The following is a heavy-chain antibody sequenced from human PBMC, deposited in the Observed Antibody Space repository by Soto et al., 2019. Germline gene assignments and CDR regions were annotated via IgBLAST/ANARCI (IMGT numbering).Heavy chain of an antibody. D-gene: IGHD6-13*01. CDR2: IIPIFGTA. CDR1: GGTFSSYA. V-gene: IGHV1-69*01. J-gene: IGHJ4*02. CDR3: ARQQLEANYFDY. Sequence: QVQLVQSGAEVKKPGSSVKVSCKASGGTFSSYAINWVRQAPGHGLEWMGGIIPIFGTANYAQKFQGRVTITSDESTSTAYMELSSLRSEDTAVYYCARQQLEANYFDYWGQGTMVTVSS.